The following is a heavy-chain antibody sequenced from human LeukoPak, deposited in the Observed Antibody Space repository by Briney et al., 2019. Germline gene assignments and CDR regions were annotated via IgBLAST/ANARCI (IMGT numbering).Heavy chain of an antibody. V-gene: IGHV4-39*01. CDR1: GDSISSSSYY. J-gene: IGHJ4*02. D-gene: IGHD2-2*02. CDR2: IPYSGIT. CDR3: ARLATKYPEYYFDY. Sequence: SETLSLTCTVSGDSISSSSYYWGWIRQPPGKGLEWIGSIPYSGITYYNPSLKSRVTISVDTSKNQFSLKLSSVTAADTAFYYCARLATKYPEYYFDYWGQGTLVTVSS.